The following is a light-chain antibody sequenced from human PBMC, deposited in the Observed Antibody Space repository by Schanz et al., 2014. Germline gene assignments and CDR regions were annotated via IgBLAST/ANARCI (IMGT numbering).Light chain of an antibody. CDR2: GAS. CDR3: QQYGSSPIT. Sequence: EIVLTQSPGTLSLSPGERATLFCRASQTVGSNHLAWYQLKPGQAPRLLIYGASSRATGIPDRFSGSGSGTDFTLTISRLEPEDFAVYYCQQYGSSPITFGQGTRLEIK. J-gene: IGKJ5*01. CDR1: QTVGSNH. V-gene: IGKV3-20*01.